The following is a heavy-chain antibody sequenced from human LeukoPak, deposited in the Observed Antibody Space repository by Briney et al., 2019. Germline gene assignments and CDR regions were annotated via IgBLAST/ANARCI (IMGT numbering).Heavy chain of an antibody. J-gene: IGHJ4*02. CDR1: GFTFSSYG. CDR2: ISYDGSNK. D-gene: IGHD2-2*02. CDR3: ATQLLYSSGVDY. Sequence: PGGSLRLSCEASGFTFSSYGMHWVRQAPGKGLEWVAVISYDGSNKYYADSMKGRFTISRDNSKNTLYLQMNSLRAEDTAVYYCATQLLYSSGVDYWGQGTLVTVSS. V-gene: IGHV3-30*03.